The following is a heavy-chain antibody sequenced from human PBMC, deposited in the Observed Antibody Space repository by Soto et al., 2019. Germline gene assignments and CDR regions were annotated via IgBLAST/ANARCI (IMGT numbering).Heavy chain of an antibody. CDR1: GGTFSSYA. J-gene: IGHJ2*01. CDR3: ARDVGMDSGTTWYFDL. D-gene: IGHD1-1*01. V-gene: IGHV1-69*13. CDR2: IIPIFGTA. Sequence: SVKVSCKASGGTFSSYAISWVRQAPGQGLEWMGGIIPIFGTANYAQKFQGRVTITADESTSTAYMELSSLRSEDTAVYYCARDVGMDSGTTWYFDLWGRGTLVTVSS.